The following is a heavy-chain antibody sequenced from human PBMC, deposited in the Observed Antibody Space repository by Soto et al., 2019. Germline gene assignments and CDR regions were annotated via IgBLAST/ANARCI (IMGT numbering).Heavy chain of an antibody. V-gene: IGHV1-69*01. CDR3: AYADIVVVPAASRAFDI. Sequence: QVQLVQSGAEVKKPGSSVKVSCKDSGGTFSSYAISWVRQAPGQGLEWMGGIIPIFGTANYAQKFQGRVTITADESTSTAYMELSSLTSEDTAVYYCAYADIVVVPAASRAFDIWGQGTMVTVSS. CDR1: GGTFSSYA. D-gene: IGHD2-2*01. J-gene: IGHJ3*02. CDR2: IIPIFGTA.